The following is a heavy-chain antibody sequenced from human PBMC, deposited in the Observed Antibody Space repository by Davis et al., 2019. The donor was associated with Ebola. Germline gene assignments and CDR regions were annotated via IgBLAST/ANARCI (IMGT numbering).Heavy chain of an antibody. Sequence: PSETLSLTCAISGDSVSINSAGWNWIRQSPSRGLEWLGRTYYSSKWFNDYAVSVKSRITINPDTSKNQLSLQLNSVTPEDTAVYYCVRGWGRSGLDVWGQGTTVTVSS. CDR1: GDSVSINSAG. CDR3: VRGWGRSGLDV. V-gene: IGHV6-1*01. CDR2: TYYSSKWFN. J-gene: IGHJ6*02. D-gene: IGHD3-16*01.